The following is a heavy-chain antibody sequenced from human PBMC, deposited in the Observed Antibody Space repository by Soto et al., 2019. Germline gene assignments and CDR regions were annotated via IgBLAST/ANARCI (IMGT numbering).Heavy chain of an antibody. Sequence: SGGSLRLSCAASGFTFDDYAMHWVRQAPGKGLEWVSGISWNSGSIGYADSVKGRFTISRDNAKNSLYLQMNSLRAEDTALYYCAKAYDVVVVPGVLGMDVWGKGTTVTVSS. V-gene: IGHV3-9*01. CDR1: GFTFDDYA. CDR2: ISWNSGSI. J-gene: IGHJ6*04. D-gene: IGHD2-2*01. CDR3: AKAYDVVVVPGVLGMDV.